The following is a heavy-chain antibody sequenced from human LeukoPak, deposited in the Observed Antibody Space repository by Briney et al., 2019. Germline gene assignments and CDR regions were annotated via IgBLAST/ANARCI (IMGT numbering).Heavy chain of an antibody. D-gene: IGHD6-13*01. CDR3: ARHDSSSWYYFDY. CDR1: GGSISGYY. CDR2: INHSGST. J-gene: IGHJ4*02. V-gene: IGHV4-34*01. Sequence: SETLSLTCTVSGGSISGYYWSWIRQPPGKGLEWIGEINHSGSTNYNPSLKSRVTISVDTSKNQFSLKLSSVTAADTAVYYCARHDSSSWYYFDYWGQGTLVTVSS.